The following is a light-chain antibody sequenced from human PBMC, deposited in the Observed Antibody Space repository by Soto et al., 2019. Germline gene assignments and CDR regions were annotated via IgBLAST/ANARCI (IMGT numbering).Light chain of an antibody. CDR1: QTVSTY. Sequence: EIVLTQFPATLSLSPGERATLSCRASQTVSTYLAWYQQKPGQPPRLLIYDASKRAPGIPPRFRGSGSGTAFTITIRSLAPEDFEVYYCQLRSNWPPITFGQGTRLEIK. CDR3: QLRSNWPPIT. CDR2: DAS. V-gene: IGKV3-11*01. J-gene: IGKJ5*01.